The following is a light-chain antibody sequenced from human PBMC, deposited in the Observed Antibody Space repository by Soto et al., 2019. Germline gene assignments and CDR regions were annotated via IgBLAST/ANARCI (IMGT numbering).Light chain of an antibody. CDR1: SSDVGDYDY. V-gene: IGLV2-14*01. J-gene: IGLJ3*02. CDR2: EVR. Sequence: QSALTQPASVSGSPGQSITISCTGTSSDVGDYDYVSWYQQHPGKAPKLMIYEVRNRPSGVSNRFSGSKSGNTASLAISGLQAEDEANYYCSSYTNSNTWVSGGGTKLTVL. CDR3: SSYTNSNTWV.